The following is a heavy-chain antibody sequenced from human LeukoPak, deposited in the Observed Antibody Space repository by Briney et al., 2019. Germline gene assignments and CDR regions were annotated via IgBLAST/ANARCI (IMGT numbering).Heavy chain of an antibody. CDR3: ALSSSWYGGFFDY. J-gene: IGHJ4*02. CDR1: GFTFSSYG. CDR2: VSYDGSNK. V-gene: IGHV3-30*03. D-gene: IGHD6-13*01. Sequence: GGSLRLSCAASGFTFSSYGMHWVRQAPGKGLEWVAVVSYDGSNKYYADSVKGRFTISRDNSKNTLYLQMNSLRAEDTAVYYCALSSSWYGGFFDYWGQGTLVTVSS.